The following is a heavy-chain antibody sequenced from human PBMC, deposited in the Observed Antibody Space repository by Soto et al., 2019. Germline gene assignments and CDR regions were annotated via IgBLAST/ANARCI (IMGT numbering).Heavy chain of an antibody. CDR1: GITFNSYG. V-gene: IGHV3-33*01. CDR3: ARDVDSSGYYVIGY. CDR2: IWYDGSNK. J-gene: IGHJ4*02. Sequence: QVQLVESGGGVVQPGRCLRVSCAASGITFNSYGMHWVRQAPGKGLEWVAVIWYDGSNKYYADSVKGRFTISRDNSKNTLYLQMNSLRAEDTAVYYCARDVDSSGYYVIGYWGQGTLVTVSS. D-gene: IGHD3-22*01.